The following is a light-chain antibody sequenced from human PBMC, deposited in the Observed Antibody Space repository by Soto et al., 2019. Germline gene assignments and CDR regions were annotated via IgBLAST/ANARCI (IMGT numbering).Light chain of an antibody. CDR2: GNY. CDR3: QSYDSSLRGYVV. J-gene: IGLJ2*01. V-gene: IGLV1-40*01. Sequence: QAVVTQPPSVSGAPGQRGTISCTGSSSNIGAGYDVHWCQQLPGTAPKLLLYGNYNRPSGVPDRFSGSKSGTSASLAITGLQAEDEADYYCQSYDSSLRGYVVFGGGTKVTVL. CDR1: SSNIGAGYD.